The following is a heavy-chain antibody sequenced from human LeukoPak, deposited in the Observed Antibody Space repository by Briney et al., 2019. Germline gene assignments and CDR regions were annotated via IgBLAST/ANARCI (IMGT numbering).Heavy chain of an antibody. D-gene: IGHD6-6*01. V-gene: IGHV3-30*01. J-gene: IGHJ4*02. CDR3: AKGGSSSSTLDY. CDR2: TSHDGGIK. Sequence: GGSLRLSCAASGFTFNIYAMHWVRQAPGKGLEWVAVTSHDGGIKHYADFVKGRFTISRDNAKNSLYLQMNSLRAEDTAVYYCAKGGSSSSTLDYWGQGTLVTVSS. CDR1: GFTFNIYA.